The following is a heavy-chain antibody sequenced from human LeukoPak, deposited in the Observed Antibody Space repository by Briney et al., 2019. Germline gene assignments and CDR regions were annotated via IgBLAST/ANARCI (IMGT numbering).Heavy chain of an antibody. V-gene: IGHV3-48*03. CDR3: AGGGAIVDY. CDR2: ISSSGRTI. CDR1: GFTFSSYE. D-gene: IGHD2-21*01. J-gene: IGHJ4*02. Sequence: PGGSLTLSCAASGFTFSSYEMNWVRPAPGKGLEGVSYISSSGRTIYYADSVKGRFPISRDNAKNSLHLQMNSLGADDTAVYYWAGGGAIVDYWGQGTLVTVSS.